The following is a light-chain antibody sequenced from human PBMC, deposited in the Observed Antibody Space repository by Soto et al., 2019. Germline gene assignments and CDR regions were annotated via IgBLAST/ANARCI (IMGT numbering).Light chain of an antibody. CDR2: GAS. J-gene: IGKJ2*01. CDR1: QSVSSSF. CDR3: QQYGNSPQT. Sequence: ETVLTQSPGTLSLSPGERATLSCRASQSVSSSFLAWYQQKPGQAPRLLIYGASIRATGIPDRFSGSGSGTDFTLTISRLEPGDFAVYYCQQYGNSPQTFGQGTKLEIK. V-gene: IGKV3-20*01.